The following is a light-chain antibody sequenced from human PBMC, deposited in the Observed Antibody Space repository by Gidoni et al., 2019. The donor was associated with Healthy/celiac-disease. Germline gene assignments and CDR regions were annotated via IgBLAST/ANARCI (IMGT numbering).Light chain of an antibody. CDR3: QSYDSSLSGWV. CDR1: SSNIGAGYD. Sequence: SLLTQPPPMSRAPGQGVTISCTGSSSNIGAGYDVHWYQQLPGTAPKLLIYGNSNRPSGVPDRFSGSKSGTSASLAITGLQAEDEADYYCQSYDSSLSGWVFGGGTKLTVL. CDR2: GNS. V-gene: IGLV1-40*01. J-gene: IGLJ3*02.